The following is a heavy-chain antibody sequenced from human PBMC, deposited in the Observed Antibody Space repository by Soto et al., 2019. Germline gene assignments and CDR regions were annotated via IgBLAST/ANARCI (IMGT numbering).Heavy chain of an antibody. Sequence: GSLRLSCAVSGFTVSLNYMNWVRRAPGKGLQWVSVFYSGGSPYYADSVKGRFSISRDTSKNTLYLQMSSLRAEDTAVYYCGTDYDNKYWGQGTLGTVSS. CDR2: FYSGGSP. CDR3: GTDYDNKY. CDR1: GFTVSLNY. D-gene: IGHD3-16*01. J-gene: IGHJ4*02. V-gene: IGHV3-66*01.